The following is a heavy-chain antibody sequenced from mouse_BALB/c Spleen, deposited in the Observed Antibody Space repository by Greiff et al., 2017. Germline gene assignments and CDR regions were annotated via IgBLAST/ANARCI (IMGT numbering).Heavy chain of an antibody. CDR3: TRSLYAWFAY. Sequence: VQLVESGAELVKPGASVKLSCKASGYTFTSYYMYWVKQRPGQGLEWIGEINPSNGGTNFNEKFKSKATLTVDKSSSTAYMQLSSLTSEDSAVYYCTRSLYAWFAYWGQGTLVTVSA. J-gene: IGHJ3*01. CDR2: INPSNGGT. D-gene: IGHD2-14*01. V-gene: IGHV1S81*02. CDR1: GYTFTSYY.